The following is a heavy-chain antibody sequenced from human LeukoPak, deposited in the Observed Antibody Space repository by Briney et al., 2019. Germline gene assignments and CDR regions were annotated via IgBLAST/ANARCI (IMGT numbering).Heavy chain of an antibody. CDR2: INSDGSSA. CDR1: GFTVSSNY. D-gene: IGHD4-17*01. CDR3: ARVYGGYGDYYFDY. V-gene: IGHV3-74*01. Sequence: SGGSLRLSCAASGFTVSSNYMSWVRQAPGKGLEWVSRINSDGSSASYADSVKGRFTLSRDNAKNTLYLQMNSLRAEDTAVYYCARVYGGYGDYYFDYWGQGTLVTVSS. J-gene: IGHJ4*02.